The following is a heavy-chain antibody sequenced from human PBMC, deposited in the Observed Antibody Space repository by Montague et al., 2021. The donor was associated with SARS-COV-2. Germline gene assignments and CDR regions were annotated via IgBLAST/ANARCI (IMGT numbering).Heavy chain of an antibody. V-gene: IGHV4-34*01. CDR2: ISHGGGT. CDR3: ASHCGGGRCYFGMDV. CDR1: GGSFSSY. J-gene: IGHJ6*02. D-gene: IGHD2-15*01. Sequence: SETLSLTRDVYGGSFSSYWSWIRQPPLRWLEWVGQISHGGGTNYXPSLKIRVTISVDTSKNQVSLKLSSVTAADTAVYYCASHCGGGRCYFGMDVWGQGTTVTVSS.